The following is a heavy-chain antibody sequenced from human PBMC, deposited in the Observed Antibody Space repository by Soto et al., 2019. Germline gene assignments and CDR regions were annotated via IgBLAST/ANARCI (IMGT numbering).Heavy chain of an antibody. J-gene: IGHJ5*02. CDR3: AAEDYGDSGSDSFDP. Sequence: ASVKVSCKASGYTFTSYAMHWVRQAPGQRLEWMGWINAGNGNTKYSQKFQGRVTITRDTSASTAYMELSSLRSEDTALYYCAAEDYGDSGSDSFDPWGQGTLVTVSS. D-gene: IGHD4-17*01. CDR2: INAGNGNT. V-gene: IGHV1-3*01. CDR1: GYTFTSYA.